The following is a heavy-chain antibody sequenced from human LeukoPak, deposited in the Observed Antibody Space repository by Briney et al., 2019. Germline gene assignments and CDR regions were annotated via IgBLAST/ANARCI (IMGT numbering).Heavy chain of an antibody. V-gene: IGHV3-74*01. J-gene: IGHJ4*02. D-gene: IGHD6-19*01. CDR2: INPDGSST. CDR1: GFTFSRYW. Sequence: GGSLRLSCAAPGFTFSRYWMHWVRQAPGKGLVWVSHINPDGSSTRYADSVKGRFTISRDNAKNTLYLQMNSLRAEHTAVYYCVRVRGAVAATPLEFDYWGQGTLVTVSS. CDR3: VRVRGAVAATPLEFDY.